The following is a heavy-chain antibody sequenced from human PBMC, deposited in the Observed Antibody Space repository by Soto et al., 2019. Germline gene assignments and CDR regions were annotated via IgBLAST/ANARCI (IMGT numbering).Heavy chain of an antibody. CDR2: ISGSRTTA. V-gene: IGHV3-23*01. CDR1: GFIFSSYA. J-gene: IGHJ3*02. Sequence: EVQLLESGGGLVQPGGSLRLSCAASGFIFSSYAMSWVRQAPGKGLEWVSAISGSRTTAYYADSVKGRFTFSRDNSKKTMYLQMNSLRAEDTAVYYCAKTTDGWFSAFEIWGLGTMVTVSS. CDR3: AKTTDGWFSAFEI. D-gene: IGHD6-19*01.